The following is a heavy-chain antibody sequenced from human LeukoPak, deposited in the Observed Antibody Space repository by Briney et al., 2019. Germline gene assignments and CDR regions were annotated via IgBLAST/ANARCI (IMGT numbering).Heavy chain of an antibody. Sequence: SETLSLTCTVSGGSISSYYWSWIRQPPGKGLEWIGYIYYSGSTNYNPSLTSRVTISVDTSKNQFSLRLRSVTAADTAVYYCARGRVARSPYFDYWDQGTLVTVSS. CDR2: IYYSGST. J-gene: IGHJ4*02. CDR3: ARGRVARSPYFDY. CDR1: GGSISSYY. V-gene: IGHV4-59*12.